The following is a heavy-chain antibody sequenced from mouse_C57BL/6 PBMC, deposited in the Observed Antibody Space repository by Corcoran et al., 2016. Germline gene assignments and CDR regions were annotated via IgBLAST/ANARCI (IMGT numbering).Heavy chain of an antibody. CDR2: INTYSGVP. CDR3: ARGTIYYDYDRFAY. CDR1: GYTFTTYG. D-gene: IGHD2-4*01. V-gene: IGHV9-3*01. Sequence: QIQLVQSGPELKKPGETVKISCKASGYTFTTYGMSWVKQAPGKGLKWMGWINTYSGVPTYADDFKGRFAFSLETSASTADLQINNLKNEDTATYFCARGTIYYDYDRFAYWGQGTLVTVSA. J-gene: IGHJ3*01.